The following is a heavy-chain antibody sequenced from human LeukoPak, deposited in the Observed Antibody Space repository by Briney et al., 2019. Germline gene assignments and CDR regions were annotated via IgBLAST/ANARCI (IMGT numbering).Heavy chain of an antibody. D-gene: IGHD6-13*01. J-gene: IGHJ4*02. CDR2: IYHSGST. CDR3: ARIVGTRLDY. V-gene: IGHV4-34*01. Sequence: GSLRLSCAASGFTFSDYYMTWVRQPPGKGLEWIGEIYHSGSTNYNPSLKSRVTISVDKSKNQFSLKLSSVTAADTAVYYCARIVGTRLDYWGQGTLVTVSS. CDR1: GFTFSDYY.